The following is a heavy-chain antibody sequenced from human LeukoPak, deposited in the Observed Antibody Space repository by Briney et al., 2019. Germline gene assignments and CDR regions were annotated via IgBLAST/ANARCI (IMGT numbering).Heavy chain of an antibody. J-gene: IGHJ4*02. Sequence: SETLSLTCTVSGGSISSYYWSWIRQPPGKGLEWIGYIYYSGSTNYNPSLKSRVTISVDTSKNQFSLKLGSVTAADTAVYYCARDRVGATALNYWGQGTLVTVSS. D-gene: IGHD1-26*01. CDR1: GGSISSYY. V-gene: IGHV4-59*01. CDR3: ARDRVGATALNY. CDR2: IYYSGST.